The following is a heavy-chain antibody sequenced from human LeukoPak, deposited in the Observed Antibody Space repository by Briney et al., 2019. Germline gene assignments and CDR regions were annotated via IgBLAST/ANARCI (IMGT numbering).Heavy chain of an antibody. CDR2: ISGSGGST. CDR1: GFTFSSYA. V-gene: IGHV3-23*01. J-gene: IGHJ6*03. CDR3: AKGKGSGSDLFYSYYYMDV. Sequence: PGGSLRLSCAASGFTFSSYAMSWVRQAPGKGLEWVSAISGSGGSTYYADSVKGRFTISRDNSKNTLYLQMNSLRAEDTAVYYCAKGKGSGSDLFYSYYYMDVWGKGTTVTVSS. D-gene: IGHD1-26*01.